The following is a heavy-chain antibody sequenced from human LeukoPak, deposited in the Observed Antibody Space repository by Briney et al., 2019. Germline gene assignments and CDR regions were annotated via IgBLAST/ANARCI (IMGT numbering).Heavy chain of an antibody. CDR1: GFTFSSYW. Sequence: GGSLRLSCAASGFTFSSYWMHWVRQAPGKGLVWVSRINSDGSSTSYADSVKGRFIISRDNAKNTLYLQMNSLRAEDTAVYYCARVVGATPADAFDIWGQGTMVTVSS. V-gene: IGHV3-74*01. D-gene: IGHD1-26*01. CDR3: ARVVGATPADAFDI. CDR2: INSDGSST. J-gene: IGHJ3*02.